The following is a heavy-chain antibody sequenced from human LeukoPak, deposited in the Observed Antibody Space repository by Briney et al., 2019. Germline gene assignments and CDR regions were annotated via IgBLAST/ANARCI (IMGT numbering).Heavy chain of an antibody. J-gene: IGHJ4*02. CDR3: ARQTYGDYYFDY. D-gene: IGHD4-17*01. CDR1: GYTFTGYY. V-gene: IGHV1-2*06. CDR2: INPNSGGT. Sequence: GASVKVSCKASGYTFTGYYMHWVRQAPGQGLEWMGRINPNSGGTNYAEKFQGRVTMTRDTSISTAYMELSRLRSDDTAVYYCARQTYGDYYFDYWGQGTLVTVSS.